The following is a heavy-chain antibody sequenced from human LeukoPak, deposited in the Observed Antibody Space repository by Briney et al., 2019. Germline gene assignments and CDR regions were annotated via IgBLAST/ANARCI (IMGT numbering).Heavy chain of an antibody. V-gene: IGHV1-69*06. J-gene: IGHJ4*02. D-gene: IGHD5-18*01. CDR2: IIPIFGTA. Sequence: SVKVSCKASGGTFSSYAISWVRQAPGQGLEWMGGIIPIFGTANYAQKFQGRVTITADKSTSTVYMELSSLRSEDTAVYYCARASGGYSYGQPMGYWGQGTLVTVSS. CDR1: GGTFSSYA. CDR3: ARASGGYSYGQPMGY.